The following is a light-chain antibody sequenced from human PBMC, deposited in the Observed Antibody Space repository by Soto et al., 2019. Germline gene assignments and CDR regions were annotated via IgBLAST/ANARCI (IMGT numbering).Light chain of an antibody. CDR2: WAS. CDR3: QQYESTPPT. J-gene: IGKJ2*01. CDR1: QSVLYSSNNKNY. Sequence: DIVMTQSPDSLAVSLGERATINCKSSQSVLYSSNNKNYLAWYQQRTGQPPKLLIYWASTRESGVPDRFSGSGSGTDFTLAITSLQAEDVAVYYCQQYESTPPTFGQGTKLETK. V-gene: IGKV4-1*01.